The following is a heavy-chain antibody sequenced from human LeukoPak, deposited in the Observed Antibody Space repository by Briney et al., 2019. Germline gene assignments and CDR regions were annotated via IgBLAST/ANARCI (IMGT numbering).Heavy chain of an antibody. CDR3: ARAITFGGVFDY. J-gene: IGHJ4*02. D-gene: IGHD3-16*01. V-gene: IGHV4-59*01. Sequence: SETLSLTCTVSGVSISSYYWSWIRQPPGKGLEWIGYIYYSGSTNYNPSLKSRVTISVDTSKNQFSLKLSSVTAADTAVYYCARAITFGGVFDYWGQGTLVTVSS. CDR2: IYYSGST. CDR1: GVSISSYY.